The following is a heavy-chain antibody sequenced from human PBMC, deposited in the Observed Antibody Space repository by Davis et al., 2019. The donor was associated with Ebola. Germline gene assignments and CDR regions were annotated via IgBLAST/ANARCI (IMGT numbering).Heavy chain of an antibody. CDR3: AKDPGGHTGESDY. CDR1: GFTFSSYA. J-gene: IGHJ4*02. D-gene: IGHD2-8*02. Sequence: GESLKISCAASGFTFSSYAMHWVRQAPGKGLEWVAVISYDGSNKYYADSVKGRFTISRDNSKNTLYLQMNSLRAEDTAVYYCAKDPGGHTGESDYWGQGTLVIVSS. V-gene: IGHV3-30-3*01. CDR2: ISYDGSNK.